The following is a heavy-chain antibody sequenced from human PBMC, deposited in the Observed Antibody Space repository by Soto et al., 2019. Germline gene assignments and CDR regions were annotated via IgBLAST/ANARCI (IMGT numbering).Heavy chain of an antibody. J-gene: IGHJ5*02. Sequence: ASVKVSCKASGYTFTSYGISWVRQAPGQGLEWMGWISAYNGNTNYAQKLQGRVTMTTDTSTSTAYMELRSLRSDDTAVYYGGKVIAGACTFFFPWFDPWGQGTLVTVSS. CDR1: GYTFTSYG. CDR2: ISAYNGNT. V-gene: IGHV1-18*01. CDR3: GKVIAGACTFFFPWFDP. D-gene: IGHD6-13*01.